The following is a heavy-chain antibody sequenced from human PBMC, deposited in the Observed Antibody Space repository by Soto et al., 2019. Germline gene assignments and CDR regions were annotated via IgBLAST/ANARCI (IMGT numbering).Heavy chain of an antibody. Sequence: GASVKISCKASGYTFSDYYIHWVRQAPGQGLEWMGWINPNSGGTKYAPKFQGGVTMTRDTSITTAYMELSSLRSGDTAVYYCAREPATAKPEGVDFWGQGTLVTVSS. V-gene: IGHV1-2*02. J-gene: IGHJ4*02. CDR3: AREPATAKPEGVDF. CDR2: INPNSGGT. CDR1: GYTFSDYY. D-gene: IGHD1-1*01.